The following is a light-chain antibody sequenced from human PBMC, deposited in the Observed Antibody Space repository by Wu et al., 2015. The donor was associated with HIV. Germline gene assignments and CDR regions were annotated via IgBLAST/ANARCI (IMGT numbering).Light chain of an antibody. Sequence: EIVLTQSPGTLSLSPGERATLSCRASQSVSSSYLAWYQQKPGQAPRLLIYGASSRATGIPDRFSGSGSGTDFTLTISRLEPEDFAVYYCQQYGSSYVTFGEGPRWRSN. J-gene: IGKJ4*01. CDR2: GAS. CDR3: QQYGSSYVT. CDR1: QSVSSSY. V-gene: IGKV3-20*01.